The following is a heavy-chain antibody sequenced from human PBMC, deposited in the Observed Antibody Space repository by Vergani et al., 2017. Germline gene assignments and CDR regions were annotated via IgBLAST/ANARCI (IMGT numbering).Heavy chain of an antibody. J-gene: IGHJ1*01. CDR3: ATKSCGTPGCQIGYFRE. Sequence: QVQVVQSGAEVKKSGASVKVSCKTSGYTFSNYYMHWVRQAPGQGLEWMGIINPSGGHTNYAQKFQGRVTMTRDTSTSTVYMELSSLGSEDTAIYYCATKSCGTPGCQIGYFREWGQGTLVTVSS. CDR1: GYTFSNYY. D-gene: IGHD1-1*01. V-gene: IGHV1-46*01. CDR2: INPSGGHT.